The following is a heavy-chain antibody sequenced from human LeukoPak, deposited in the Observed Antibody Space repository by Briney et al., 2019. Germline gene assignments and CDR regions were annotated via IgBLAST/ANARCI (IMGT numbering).Heavy chain of an antibody. J-gene: IGHJ3*02. Sequence: PGRSLRLSCAASGFTFSSYGMHWVRQAPGKGLEWVSSIHSSSGSIYYADSLKGRFTISRDNAKNSLYLQMNSLRAEDTAVYYCARDLAWDAFDIWGQGTMVTVSS. CDR3: ARDLAWDAFDI. CDR1: GFTFSSYG. V-gene: IGHV3-21*01. CDR2: IHSSSGSI.